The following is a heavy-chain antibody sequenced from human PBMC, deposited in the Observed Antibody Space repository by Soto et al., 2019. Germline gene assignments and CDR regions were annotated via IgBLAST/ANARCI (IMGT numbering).Heavy chain of an antibody. Sequence: GGSLRLSCAASGFTFSSYGMHWVRQAPGKGLEWVAVISYDGSNKYYADSVKGRFTISRDNSKNTLYLQMNSLRAEDTAVYYCAKDTHYYGSGSYWGYWGQGTLVTVPQ. J-gene: IGHJ4*02. V-gene: IGHV3-30*18. CDR2: ISYDGSNK. D-gene: IGHD3-10*01. CDR1: GFTFSSYG. CDR3: AKDTHYYGSGSYWGY.